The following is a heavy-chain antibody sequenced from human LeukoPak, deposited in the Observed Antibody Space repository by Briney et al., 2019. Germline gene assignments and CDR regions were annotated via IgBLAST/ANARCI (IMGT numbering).Heavy chain of an antibody. CDR3: ASKGSSSSFDY. J-gene: IGHJ4*02. CDR1: GFSIDGYG. V-gene: IGHV3-23*01. CDR2: ISGSGGST. Sequence: GGSLRLSCAASGFSIDGYGMSWVRQAPGKGLEWVSAISGSGGSTYYADSVKGRFTISRDNSKNTLYLQMNSLRAEDTAVYYCASKGSSSSFDYWGQGTLVTVSS. D-gene: IGHD6-6*01.